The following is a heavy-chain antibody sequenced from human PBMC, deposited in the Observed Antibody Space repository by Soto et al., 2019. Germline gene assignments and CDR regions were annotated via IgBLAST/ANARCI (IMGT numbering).Heavy chain of an antibody. J-gene: IGHJ4*02. CDR2: IYNSGST. CDR1: GGSISSYY. V-gene: IGHV4-59*01. Sequence: TSETLSLTCTVSGGSISSYYWSWIRQPPGKGLEWIGYIYNSGSTNYNPSLKSRVTISVDTSKNQVSLKLSSVTAADTAVYYCARAYFDWLLAPYFDYWGQGTLVTVSS. CDR3: ARAYFDWLLAPYFDY. D-gene: IGHD3-9*01.